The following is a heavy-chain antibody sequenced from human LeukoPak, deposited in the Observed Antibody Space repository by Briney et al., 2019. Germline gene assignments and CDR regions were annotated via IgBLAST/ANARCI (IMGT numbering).Heavy chain of an antibody. D-gene: IGHD2-8*01. CDR2: IYYSGST. J-gene: IGHJ6*02. Sequence: SETLSLTCTLSRGSISRYYWSWIRQPPGKGLEWIGYIYYSGSTNYNPSLKSRVTISVDTSKNQFSLKVRSVTAADTPLYYCARVLYCTNKICPRFYGMDVWGQGTTVTVSS. CDR1: RGSISRYY. CDR3: ARVLYCTNKICPRFYGMDV. V-gene: IGHV4-59*01.